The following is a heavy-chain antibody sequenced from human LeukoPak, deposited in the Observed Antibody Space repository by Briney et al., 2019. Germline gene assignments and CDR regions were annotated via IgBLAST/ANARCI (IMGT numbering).Heavy chain of an antibody. CDR3: AKRGYCRGGTCFSHDAFDI. J-gene: IGHJ3*02. CDR1: GFIFSSYG. V-gene: IGHV3-30*18. CDR2: ISYDGGNI. D-gene: IGHD2-15*01. Sequence: GGSLRLSCAASGFIFSSYGMHWVRQAPGKGLEWVAVISYDGGNISYTDSVKGRFTISRDDSKNTLYLQMNSLRAEDTAVYYCAKRGYCRGGTCFSHDAFDIWGQGTMVTVSS.